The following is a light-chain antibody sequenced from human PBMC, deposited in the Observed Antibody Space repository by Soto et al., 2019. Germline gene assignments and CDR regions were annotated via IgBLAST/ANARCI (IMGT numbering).Light chain of an antibody. V-gene: IGKV1-33*01. CDR1: QDISNY. Sequence: DIQMTQSPSALSASVGDRVTITCQASQDISNYLNWYQQKPGKAPKLLIYDASNLETGVPSRFSGSGYGTDFTFTISSLQPEDIANYYCQQYDTLPRSITFGQGKRREIK. J-gene: IGKJ5*01. CDR2: DAS. CDR3: QQYDTLPRSIT.